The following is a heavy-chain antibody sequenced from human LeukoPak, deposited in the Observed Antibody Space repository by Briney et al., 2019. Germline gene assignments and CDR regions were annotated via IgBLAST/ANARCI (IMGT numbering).Heavy chain of an antibody. CDR1: GGSISSYY. Sequence: PSETLSLPCSVSGGSISSYYWIWLRQFPGKGLEWFGYIYYTGTTNYNPSLKSRVTISVDTSKNQFSLKLSSVTAADTAVYYCARLGPYSSSWYPNYYYYYMDVWGKGTTVTISS. J-gene: IGHJ6*03. V-gene: IGHV4-59*01. CDR3: ARLGPYSSSWYPNYYYYYMDV. CDR2: IYYTGTT. D-gene: IGHD6-13*01.